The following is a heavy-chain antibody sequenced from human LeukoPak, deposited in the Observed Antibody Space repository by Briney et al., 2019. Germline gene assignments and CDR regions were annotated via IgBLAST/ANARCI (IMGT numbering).Heavy chain of an antibody. CDR2: VYHTGST. J-gene: IGHJ4*02. CDR1: GYSISGGYY. CDR3: VKALPFSD. D-gene: IGHD2/OR15-2a*01. Sequence: SETLSLTCTVSGYSISGGYYWDWIRQPPGKSLEWIGSVYHTGSTSYNPSLKRRVTISVDTSTNQFSLKLTSLIAADTAVYYCVKALPFSDWGQGTLVAVSS. V-gene: IGHV4-38-2*02.